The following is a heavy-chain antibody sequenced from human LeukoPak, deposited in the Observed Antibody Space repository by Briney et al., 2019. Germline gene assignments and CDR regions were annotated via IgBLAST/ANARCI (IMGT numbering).Heavy chain of an antibody. V-gene: IGHV1-18*01. D-gene: IGHD3-22*01. CDR3: ARGAYYYDSSGYYNGPKDY. CDR1: GYTFTSYG. Sequence: ASVKVSCKASGYTFTSYGISWVRQAPGQGLEWMGWISAYNGNTNYAQKLQGRVTMTTDTSTSTAYMELRSLRSDDTAVYHCARGAYYYDSSGYYNGPKDYWGQGTLVTVSS. CDR2: ISAYNGNT. J-gene: IGHJ4*02.